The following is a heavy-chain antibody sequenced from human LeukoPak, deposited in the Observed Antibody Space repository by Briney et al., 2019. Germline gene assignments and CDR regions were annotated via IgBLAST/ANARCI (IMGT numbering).Heavy chain of an antibody. CDR1: GFTLSSSC. D-gene: IGHD3-16*01. CDR3: ARDRGFGGPQGDNWFDP. J-gene: IGHJ5*02. V-gene: IGHV3-53*01. CDR2: VYSDGGA. Sequence: GGSLRLSCAASGFTLSSSCMSWVRQAPGKGLEWVSVVYSDGGAKYADSVKDRFNISRDNSKNMLYLEMNSLRVEDTAVYYCARDRGFGGPQGDNWFDPWGQGTLVTVSS.